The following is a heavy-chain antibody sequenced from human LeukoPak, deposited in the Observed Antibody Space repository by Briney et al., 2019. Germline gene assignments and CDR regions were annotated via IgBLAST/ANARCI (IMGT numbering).Heavy chain of an antibody. Sequence: GGSLRLSCAGSGFTFSSYWMNWVRQPPGKGLEWVANIKHDGREKHYVDSVKGRFTISRDNAKNSVFLQMNSLRAEDTAVYYCASGYCSGGSCYPNWFDPWGQGTLVTVSS. CDR1: GFTFSSYW. V-gene: IGHV3-7*01. D-gene: IGHD2-15*01. CDR3: ASGYCSGGSCYPNWFDP. J-gene: IGHJ5*02. CDR2: IKHDGREK.